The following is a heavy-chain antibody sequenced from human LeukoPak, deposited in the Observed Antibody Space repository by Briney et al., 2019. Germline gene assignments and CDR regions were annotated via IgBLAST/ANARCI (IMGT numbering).Heavy chain of an antibody. D-gene: IGHD3-22*01. J-gene: IGHJ4*02. CDR1: GFTFSTYN. CDR3: AKVGKYYYDSSGYTSFDY. CDR2: ISGSGGST. Sequence: PGGSLRLSCAASGFTFSTYNMNWVRQAPGKGLEWVSAISGSGGSTYYADSVKGRFTISRDNSKNTLYLQMNSLRAEDTAVYYCAKVGKYYYDSSGYTSFDYWGQGTLVTVSS. V-gene: IGHV3-23*01.